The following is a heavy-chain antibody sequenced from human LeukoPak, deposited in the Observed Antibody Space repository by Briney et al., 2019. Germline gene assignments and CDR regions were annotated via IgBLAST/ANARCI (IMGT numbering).Heavy chain of an antibody. D-gene: IGHD2-2*01. V-gene: IGHV1-69*06. Sequence: ASVKVSCKASGGTFSSYAISWVRQAPGQGLDWMGGIIPIFGTANYAQKFQGRVTITADKSTSTAYMELSSLRSEDTAVYYCAGSYCSSPSCQDRDYYYGMDVWGKGTTVTVSS. CDR3: AGSYCSSPSCQDRDYYYGMDV. CDR1: GGTFSSYA. CDR2: IIPIFGTA. J-gene: IGHJ6*04.